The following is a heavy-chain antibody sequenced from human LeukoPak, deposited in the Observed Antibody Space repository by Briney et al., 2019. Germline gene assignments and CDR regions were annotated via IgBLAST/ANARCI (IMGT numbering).Heavy chain of an antibody. J-gene: IGHJ4*02. Sequence: PSETLSLTCSVSGGSIGSSTYYWGWIRQSPGKGLEWIGDVYYSGSTYYNPSLKSRVSMSVDTSKNQFSLRLSFVTATDTAVYYCARSNSYFYDSVAYWGQGTLVTVSS. D-gene: IGHD3-22*01. CDR2: VYYSGST. CDR1: GGSIGSSTYY. CDR3: ARSNSYFYDSVAY. V-gene: IGHV4-39*01.